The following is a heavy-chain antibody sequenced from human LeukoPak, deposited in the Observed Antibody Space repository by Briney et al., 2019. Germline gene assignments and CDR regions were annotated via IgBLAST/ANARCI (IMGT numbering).Heavy chain of an antibody. CDR2: MNPNSGNT. V-gene: IGHV1-8*01. D-gene: IGHD3-22*01. CDR1: GYTFTSYD. CDR3: ARGDREGYGMDV. Sequence: ASVTVSCKASGYTFTSYDINWVRQATGQGLEWMGWMNPNSGNTGYAQKFQGRVTMTRNTSISTAYMELSSLRSEDTAVYYCARGDREGYGMDVWGQGTTVTVSS. J-gene: IGHJ6*02.